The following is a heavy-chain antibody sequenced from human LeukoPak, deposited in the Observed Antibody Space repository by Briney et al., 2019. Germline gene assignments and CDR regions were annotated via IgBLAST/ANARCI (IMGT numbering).Heavy chain of an antibody. V-gene: IGHV3-21*01. CDR2: IGSSGSYI. CDR1: GFTFSSYS. CDR3: AGDNTVVWD. D-gene: IGHD2-21*01. J-gene: IGHJ1*01. Sequence: GGSLRLSCAASGFTFSSYSMNWVRQAPGKGLEWVSSIGSSGSYIYYADSVKGRFTISRDNAKNSLFLQMSSLRAEDTAVYFCAGDNTVVWDWGQGTLVAVSS.